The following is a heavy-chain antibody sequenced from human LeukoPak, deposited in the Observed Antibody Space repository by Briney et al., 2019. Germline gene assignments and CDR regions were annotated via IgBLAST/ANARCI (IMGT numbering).Heavy chain of an antibody. J-gene: IGHJ4*02. CDR2: IYCSGTT. Sequence: PSETLSLTCTVSDGSISSSGYYWVWIRQPPGKGLEWIGTIYCSGTTYYNPSLNSRVTISLDTSKNQFSLRLSSVTAADTAVYYCASPELWLPYWGQGSLVTVSS. CDR3: ASPELWLPY. CDR1: DGSISSSGYY. D-gene: IGHD5-18*01. V-gene: IGHV4-39*07.